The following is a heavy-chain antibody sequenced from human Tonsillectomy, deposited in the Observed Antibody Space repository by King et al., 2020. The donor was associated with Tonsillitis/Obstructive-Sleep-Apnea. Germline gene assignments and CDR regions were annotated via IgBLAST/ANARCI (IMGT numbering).Heavy chain of an antibody. V-gene: IGHV1-69*01. CDR1: GGTFSSYA. CDR2: IIPIFGTV. D-gene: IGHD3-3*01. Sequence: VQLVESGAEVKKPGSSVKVSCKASGGTFSSYAISWVRQAPGQGLEWMGGIIPIFGTVNYAQKFQGRVTITADESTSTAYMALSSLRSVDTAVYYCARDLTPLEWLLLGYWGQGTLVTVSS. J-gene: IGHJ4*02. CDR3: ARDLTPLEWLLLGY.